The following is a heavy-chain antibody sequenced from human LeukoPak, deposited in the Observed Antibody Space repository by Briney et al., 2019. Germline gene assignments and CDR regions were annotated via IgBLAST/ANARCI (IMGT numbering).Heavy chain of an antibody. Sequence: PGGSLRLSCAASGFTFSSYGMHWVRQAPGKGLEWVAVIWYDGSNKYYADSVKGRFTISRDSSKSTLYLQMNSLRAEDTAVYYCARDAATSVGMPHYWGQGTVVTVSS. J-gene: IGHJ4*02. V-gene: IGHV3-33*08. CDR2: IWYDGSNK. D-gene: IGHD2-2*01. CDR3: ARDAATSVGMPHY. CDR1: GFTFSSYG.